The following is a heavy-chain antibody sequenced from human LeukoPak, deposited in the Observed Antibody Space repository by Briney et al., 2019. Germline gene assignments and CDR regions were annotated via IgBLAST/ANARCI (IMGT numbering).Heavy chain of an antibody. CDR1: GFTFSSYA. J-gene: IGHJ5*02. D-gene: IGHD4-17*01. CDR2: IWYDGSNK. V-gene: IGHV3-33*08. CDR3: ARDDYGVEP. Sequence: PGGSLRLSRAASGFTFSSYAMHWVRQAPGKGLEWVAVIWYDGSNKYYADFVKGRFTISRDNSRNTLYLQMDSLRDEDSAVYYCARDDYGVEPWGQGTLVTVSS.